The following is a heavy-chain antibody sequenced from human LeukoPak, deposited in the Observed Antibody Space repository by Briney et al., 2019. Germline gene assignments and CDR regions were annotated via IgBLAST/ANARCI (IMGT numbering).Heavy chain of an antibody. CDR1: GYTFTSYG. CDR3: ARDLIAARPGWFDP. Sequence: GASVKVSCKASGYTFTSYGISWVRQAPGQGLEWMGWISAYNGNTNYAQKLQGRVTLTTDTSASTAYMELRSLRSDDTAVYYCARDLIAARPGWFDPWGQGTLVIVSS. D-gene: IGHD6-6*01. J-gene: IGHJ5*02. V-gene: IGHV1-18*01. CDR2: ISAYNGNT.